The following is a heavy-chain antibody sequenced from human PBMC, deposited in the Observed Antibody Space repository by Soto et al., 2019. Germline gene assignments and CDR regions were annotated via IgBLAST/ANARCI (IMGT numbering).Heavy chain of an antibody. Sequence: EVQLVESGGGLVQPGGSLRLSCAASGFTVSSKYMNWVRQAPGKGLEWVSVINSGGSTYYADSVKGRFTISRDNSKNTLYLQMNSMGAEDTAVYYCARAIRYDFWSGYPFDYWGQGTLVTVSS. CDR2: INSGGST. CDR3: ARAIRYDFWSGYPFDY. CDR1: GFTVSSKY. D-gene: IGHD3-3*01. V-gene: IGHV3-66*01. J-gene: IGHJ4*02.